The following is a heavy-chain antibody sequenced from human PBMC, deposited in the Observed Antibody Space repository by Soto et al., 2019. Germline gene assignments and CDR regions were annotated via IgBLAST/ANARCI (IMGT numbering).Heavy chain of an antibody. J-gene: IGHJ4*02. Sequence: SETLSLTCTVSGGSISSYYWSWIRQPPGKGLEWIGYIYYSGSTNYNPSLKSRVTISVDTSKNQFSLKLSSVTAADTAVYYCARFAGPGDNWNYGGTIDYWGQGTLVTVSS. D-gene: IGHD1-7*01. CDR1: GGSISSYY. V-gene: IGHV4-59*01. CDR2: IYYSGST. CDR3: ARFAGPGDNWNYGGTIDY.